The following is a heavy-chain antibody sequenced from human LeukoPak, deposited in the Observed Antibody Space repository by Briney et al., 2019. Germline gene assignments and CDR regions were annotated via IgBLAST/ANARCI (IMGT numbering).Heavy chain of an antibody. CDR3: ESRTGATGGSFDS. J-gene: IGHJ4*02. Sequence: PRGSLRLSCAASGFTFSSCTMNCVRQAPGKGLEWVSYISSSSSTIYYADSVKGRFTISRDNAKNSLYLEMNSLRDEDTAVYYCESRTGATGGSFDSWGQGTLVTVSS. V-gene: IGHV3-48*02. CDR2: ISSSSSTI. D-gene: IGHD1-7*01. CDR1: GFTFSSCT.